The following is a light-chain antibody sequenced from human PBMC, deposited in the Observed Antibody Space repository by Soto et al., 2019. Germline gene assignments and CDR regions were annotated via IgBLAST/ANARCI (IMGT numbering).Light chain of an antibody. V-gene: IGLV2-14*01. J-gene: IGLJ1*01. CDR3: SSYTSSSTRV. Sequence: QSVLTQPASVSGSPGQSITISCTGTSSDVGGYNYVFWYQQHPGKAPKLMIYEVSNRPSGVSNRFSGSKSDNTASLTISGLQAEDEADYYCSSYTSSSTRVFGTGTKVTVL. CDR2: EVS. CDR1: SSDVGGYNY.